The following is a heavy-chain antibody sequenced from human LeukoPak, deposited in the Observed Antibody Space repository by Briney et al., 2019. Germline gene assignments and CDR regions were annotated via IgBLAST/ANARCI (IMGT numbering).Heavy chain of an antibody. Sequence: SVKVSCKASGGTFSSYAISWVRQAPGQGLEWMGGIIPIFGTANYAQKFQGRVTITADESTSTAYMELSSLRSEDTAVYYCARGPQGYGVPAAIRVAEYFQHWGQGTLVTVSS. V-gene: IGHV1-69*13. J-gene: IGHJ1*01. CDR1: GGTFSSYA. CDR2: IIPIFGTA. CDR3: ARGPQGYGVPAAIRVAEYFQH. D-gene: IGHD2-2*02.